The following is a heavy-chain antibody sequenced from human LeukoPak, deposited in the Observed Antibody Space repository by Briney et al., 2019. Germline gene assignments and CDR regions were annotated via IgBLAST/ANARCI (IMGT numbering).Heavy chain of an antibody. Sequence: GGSLRLSCAASGFTFSSYAMNWVRQAPGNGLEWVSAISGSGGSTYYADSVKGRFTISRDNSKNTLYLQMNSLRAEDTAVYYCAALGIAVAGTGYWGQGTLVTVSS. CDR1: GFTFSSYA. D-gene: IGHD6-19*01. V-gene: IGHV3-23*01. CDR3: AALGIAVAGTGY. J-gene: IGHJ4*02. CDR2: ISGSGGST.